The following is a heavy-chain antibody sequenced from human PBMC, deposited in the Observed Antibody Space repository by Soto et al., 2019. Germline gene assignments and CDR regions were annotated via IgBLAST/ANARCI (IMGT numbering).Heavy chain of an antibody. CDR2: IYYSGST. D-gene: IGHD2-15*01. J-gene: IGHJ6*03. CDR3: ARAEYCSGGSCYLLNSYYYYMDV. Sequence: SETLSLTCTVSGGSISSGCYYWSWIRQHPGKGLEWIGYIYYSGSTYYNPSLKSRVTISVDTSKNQFSLKLSSVTAADTAVYYCARAEYCSGGSCYLLNSYYYYMDVWGKGTTVTVSS. V-gene: IGHV4-31*03. CDR1: GGSISSGCYY.